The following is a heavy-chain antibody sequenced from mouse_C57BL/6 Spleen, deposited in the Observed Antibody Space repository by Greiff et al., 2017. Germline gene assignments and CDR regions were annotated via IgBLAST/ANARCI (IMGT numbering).Heavy chain of an antibody. V-gene: IGHV1-76*01. CDR3: ARTYYDYDGEAWFAY. CDR2: IYPGSGNT. J-gene: IGHJ3*01. D-gene: IGHD2-4*01. Sequence: QVQLQQSGAELVRPGASVKLSCKASGYTFTDYYINWVKQRPGQGLEWIARIYPGSGNTYYNEKFKGKATLTAEKSSSTAYMQLSSLTSEDSAVYFCARTYYDYDGEAWFAYWGQGTLVTVSA. CDR1: GYTFTDYY.